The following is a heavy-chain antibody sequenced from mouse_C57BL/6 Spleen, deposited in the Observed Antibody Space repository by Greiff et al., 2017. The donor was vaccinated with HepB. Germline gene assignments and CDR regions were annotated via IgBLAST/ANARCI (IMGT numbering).Heavy chain of an antibody. CDR2: IDPSDSYT. Sequence: QVQLKQPGAELVMPGASVKLSCKASGYTFTSYWMHWVKQRPGQGLEWIGEIDPSDSYTNYNQKFKGKSTLTVDKSSSTAYMQLSSLTSEDSAVYYCARGDYGSSYWYFDVGGTGTTVTVSS. V-gene: IGHV1-69*01. CDR1: GYTFTSYW. CDR3: ARGDYGSSYWYFDV. D-gene: IGHD1-1*01. J-gene: IGHJ1*03.